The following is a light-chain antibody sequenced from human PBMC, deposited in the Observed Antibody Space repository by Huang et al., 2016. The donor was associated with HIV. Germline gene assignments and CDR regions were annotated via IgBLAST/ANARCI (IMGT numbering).Light chain of an antibody. Sequence: EIVMTQSPATLFVSPGERATLSCRASQSVSSNLAWYQQKPGQAPRLLIYGASTRATGSPASFSGSGSGTAFTLIISSLQSVDFAVYYCQQYNDWPQTFGQGTKVEIK. CDR1: QSVSSN. J-gene: IGKJ1*01. V-gene: IGKV3-15*01. CDR2: GAS. CDR3: QQYNDWPQT.